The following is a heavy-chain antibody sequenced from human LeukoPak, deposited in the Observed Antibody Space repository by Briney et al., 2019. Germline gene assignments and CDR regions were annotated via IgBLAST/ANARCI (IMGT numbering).Heavy chain of an antibody. Sequence: GGSLRLSCVVSGFAVSSNYLIWVRQAPGKGPEWVSVIFNDGHTYYADSVKGRFAISSDSSANTLFLQMNSLRVEDTAVYYCGRVHSGSLDYWGQGTLVTVSS. CDR2: IFNDGHT. CDR3: GRVHSGSLDY. V-gene: IGHV3-66*01. D-gene: IGHD6-19*01. CDR1: GFAVSSNY. J-gene: IGHJ4*02.